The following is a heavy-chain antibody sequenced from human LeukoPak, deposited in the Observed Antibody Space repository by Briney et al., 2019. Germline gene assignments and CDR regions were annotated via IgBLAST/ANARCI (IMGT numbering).Heavy chain of an antibody. Sequence: AMKVSCKASGYTFTGYYMHWMRQAPAHCLEWMGWINPNSGGTNYAQKFQGRVTMTRDTSISTAYMELSRLRSDDTAVYYCARRGSGYYYEYWGQGTLVTVSS. CDR3: ARRGSGYYYEY. CDR1: GYTFTGYY. CDR2: INPNSGGT. D-gene: IGHD3-22*01. V-gene: IGHV1-2*02. J-gene: IGHJ4*02.